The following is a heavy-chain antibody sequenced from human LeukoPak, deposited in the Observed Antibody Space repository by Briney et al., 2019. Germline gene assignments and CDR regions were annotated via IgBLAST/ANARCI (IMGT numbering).Heavy chain of an antibody. CDR1: GFNFRDSA. J-gene: IGHJ4*01. CDR3: AADYGDYVSPSD. Sequence: GTSLRLSCAASGFNFRDSAMYWVRQPPGKGLEGVAVSSYDGTNKYYADSVNGRFTISRDNSKNTLFLQMNNLRLEDTAVYYCAADYGDYVSPSDWGQGSLVIVSS. D-gene: IGHD4-17*01. CDR2: SSYDGTNK. V-gene: IGHV3-30*04.